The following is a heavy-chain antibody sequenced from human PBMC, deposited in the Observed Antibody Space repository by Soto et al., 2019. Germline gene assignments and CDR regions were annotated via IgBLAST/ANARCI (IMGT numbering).Heavy chain of an antibody. Sequence: QVQLVESGGGVVQPGRSLRLSCAASGFTFSSYGMHWVRQAPGKGLEWVAVISYDGSNKYYADSVKGRFTISRDNSKNTLYLKMNSLRAEDTAVYYCAKDGRDGMDVWGQGTTVTVSS. V-gene: IGHV3-30*18. D-gene: IGHD1-1*01. CDR1: GFTFSSYG. J-gene: IGHJ6*02. CDR3: AKDGRDGMDV. CDR2: ISYDGSNK.